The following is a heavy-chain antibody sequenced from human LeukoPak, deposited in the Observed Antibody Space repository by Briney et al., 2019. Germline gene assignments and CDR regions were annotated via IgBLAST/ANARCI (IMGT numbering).Heavy chain of an antibody. Sequence: GASVKVSCKASGYTFTSYAMHWVRQAPGQRLEWMGWINAGNGNTKYSQKFQGRVTITRDTSASTAYMELSSLRSEDTAVYYCARDLSETYYYDSSTDYWGQGTLVTVSS. CDR1: GYTFTSYA. CDR2: INAGNGNT. CDR3: ARDLSETYYYDSSTDY. J-gene: IGHJ4*02. V-gene: IGHV1-3*01. D-gene: IGHD3-22*01.